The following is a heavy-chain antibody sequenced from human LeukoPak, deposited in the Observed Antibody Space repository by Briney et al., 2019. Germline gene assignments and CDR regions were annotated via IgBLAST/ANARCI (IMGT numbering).Heavy chain of an antibody. CDR3: ARFSFYGSGSLSARNWFDP. CDR2: ISAYNGNT. Sequence: EASVKVSCKASGYTFTSYGISWVRQAPGQGLEWMGWISAYNGNTNYAQKLQGRVTMTTDTSTSTAYMELRSLRSDDTAVYYCARFSFYGSGSLSARNWFDPWGQGTLVTVSS. CDR1: GYTFTSYG. D-gene: IGHD3-10*01. J-gene: IGHJ5*02. V-gene: IGHV1-18*01.